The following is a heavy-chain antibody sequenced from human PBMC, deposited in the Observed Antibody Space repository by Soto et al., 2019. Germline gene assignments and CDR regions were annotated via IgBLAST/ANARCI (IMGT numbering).Heavy chain of an antibody. D-gene: IGHD6-13*01. CDR1: GFTFSSHS. V-gene: IGHV3-48*01. CDR3: ARKRMGSSCHYFSD. Sequence: EVQLVESGGGLVQPGGSLRLSCAASGFTFSSHSMNWVRQAPGKGLEWVSHINSDSTSIYYADSVKGRFTISRDNAKNSLYLQMNSLRAEDTAVYYCARKRMGSSCHYFSDWGQGTVVTVSP. J-gene: IGHJ4*02. CDR2: INSDSTSI.